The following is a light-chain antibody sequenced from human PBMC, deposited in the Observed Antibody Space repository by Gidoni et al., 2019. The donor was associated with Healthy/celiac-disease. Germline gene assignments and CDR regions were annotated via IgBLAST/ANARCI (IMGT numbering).Light chain of an antibody. J-gene: IGLJ2*01. Sequence: QSALPQPASASGSPGQSITISCTGTSSDVGSYNLVSWYQQHPGKAPKLMIYDGSKRPSGVSNRFSGSKSGNTASLTISGLQDEDEADYYCCSYAGSSSVVFGGGTKLTVL. CDR2: DGS. V-gene: IGLV2-23*01. CDR1: SSDVGSYNL. CDR3: CSYAGSSSVV.